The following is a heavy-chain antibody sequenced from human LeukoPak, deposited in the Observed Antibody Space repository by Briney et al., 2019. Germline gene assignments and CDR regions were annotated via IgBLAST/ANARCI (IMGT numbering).Heavy chain of an antibody. CDR2: IYHSGST. CDR3: ARGRDGRFDY. J-gene: IGHJ4*02. Sequence: SETLSLTRAVSGGSISSGGYSWSWIRQPPGKGLEWIGYIYHSGSTYYNPSLKSRVTISVDRSKNQFSLKLSSVTAADTAVYYCARGRDGRFDYWGQGTLVTVSS. V-gene: IGHV4-30-2*01. CDR1: GGSISSGGYS.